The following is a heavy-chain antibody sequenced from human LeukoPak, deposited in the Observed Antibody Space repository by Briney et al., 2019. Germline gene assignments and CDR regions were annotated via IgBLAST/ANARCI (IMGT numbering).Heavy chain of an antibody. Sequence: GASLQISCKGSGYSFTTYWITWVRQMPGKGLEWMGRIDPTDSYTNYSPSFQGHVTISADKSISTAYLQWSSLKASDTAMYYCARQVYKHRIDYWGQGTLVTVSS. CDR2: IDPTDSYT. V-gene: IGHV5-10-1*01. CDR1: GYSFTTYW. J-gene: IGHJ4*02. D-gene: IGHD1-14*01. CDR3: ARQVYKHRIDY.